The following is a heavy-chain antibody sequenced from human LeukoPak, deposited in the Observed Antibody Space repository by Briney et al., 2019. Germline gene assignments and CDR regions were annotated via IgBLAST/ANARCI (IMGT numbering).Heavy chain of an antibody. J-gene: IGHJ4*02. V-gene: IGHV1-24*01. D-gene: IGHD3-22*01. CDR1: GYTLTELS. Sequence: ASVKVSCKVSGYTLTELSMQWVRQAPGKGLEWMVGFDPEDGETIYAQKFQGRVTMTEDTSTDTAYMELSSLRSADTAVYYCATLNGYDSSGYAYWGQGTLVTVSS. CDR3: ATLNGYDSSGYAY. CDR2: FDPEDGET.